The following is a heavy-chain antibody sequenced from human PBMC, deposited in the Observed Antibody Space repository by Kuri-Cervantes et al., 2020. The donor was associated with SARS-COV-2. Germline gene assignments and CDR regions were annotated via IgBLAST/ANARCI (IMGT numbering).Heavy chain of an antibody. CDR3: TTDSSSSWHVDY. CDR1: GFTFSNAW. D-gene: IGHD6-13*01. Sequence: EGSLRLSCAASGFTFSNAWMNWVRQAPGKGLEWVGRIKSKTDGGTTDYAAPVKGRFTISRDDSKNTLYLQMNSLKTEDTAVYYCTTDSSSSWHVDYWGQGTLVTVSS. CDR2: IKSKTDGGTT. V-gene: IGHV3-15*07. J-gene: IGHJ4*02.